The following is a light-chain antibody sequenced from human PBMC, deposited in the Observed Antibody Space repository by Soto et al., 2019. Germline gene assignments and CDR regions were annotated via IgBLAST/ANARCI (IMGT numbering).Light chain of an antibody. CDR3: QQYHTSSIT. Sequence: DIQMTQSPSTVSASIGDRVTITCRASQTISSWLAWYQQKPGKAPTLLIYDASTLERGVPSRFSGTGSGTEFTLSIDSLQPDDFATYYCQQYHTSSITFGQGTRLE. CDR1: QTISSW. J-gene: IGKJ5*01. V-gene: IGKV1-5*01. CDR2: DAS.